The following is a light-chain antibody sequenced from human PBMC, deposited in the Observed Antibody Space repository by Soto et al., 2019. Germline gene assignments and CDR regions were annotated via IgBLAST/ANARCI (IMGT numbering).Light chain of an antibody. CDR2: EDY. V-gene: IGLV3-1*01. CDR3: QAWDINTAV. J-gene: IGLJ1*01. CDR1: KLGDKF. Sequence: SYELTQPPSVSVSPGQTASITCSGDKLGDKFACWYQQKPDQSPVLVIYEDYKRPSGIPERFSGSNSGNTATLTISDTQAMDEADYYCQAWDINTAVFGTGTKLTVL.